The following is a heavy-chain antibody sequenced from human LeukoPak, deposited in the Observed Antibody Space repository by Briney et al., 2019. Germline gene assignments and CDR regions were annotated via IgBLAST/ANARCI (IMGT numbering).Heavy chain of an antibody. J-gene: IGHJ4*02. CDR2: TYYRSKWDN. Sequence: SQTLSLTCAISGDTVSSNSAAWSWIRQSPSRGLEWLGRTYYRSKWDNDYAVSVTGRITINPDTSKNQFSLHLNSVTPEDTAVYFCARESQGSGSGWFNGYLDHWGQGALVTVSS. V-gene: IGHV6-1*01. CDR1: GDTVSSNSAA. CDR3: ARESQGSGSGWFNGYLDH. D-gene: IGHD6-19*01.